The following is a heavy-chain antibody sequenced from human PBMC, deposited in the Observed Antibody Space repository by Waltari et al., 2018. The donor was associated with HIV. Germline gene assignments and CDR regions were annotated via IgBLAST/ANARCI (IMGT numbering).Heavy chain of an antibody. CDR3: ARGFSGFDY. Sequence: QVQLLHSGAQVKKPGASVKVSCTAAGYTFTRYYMHWVRQASGQGLEWMGVINHSGERTVYVQKFQGRVTMTRDASKSTFYMVLSTLRSEDTVVYFCARGFSGFDYWGQGTLITVSS. V-gene: IGHV1-46*01. CDR2: INHSGERT. CDR1: GYTFTRYY. J-gene: IGHJ4*02.